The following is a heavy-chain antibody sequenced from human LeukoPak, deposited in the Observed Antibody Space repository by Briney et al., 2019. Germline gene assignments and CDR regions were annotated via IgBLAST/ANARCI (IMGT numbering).Heavy chain of an antibody. Sequence: PSETLSLTCTVSGGSISSYYWSWIRQPPGKGLEWIGYIYYSGSTNYNPSLKSRVTISVDTSKNQFSLKLSSVTAADTAVYYCARLNRGSLDYWGQGTLVTVSS. CDR1: GGSISSYY. CDR2: IYYSGST. J-gene: IGHJ4*02. D-gene: IGHD3-16*01. CDR3: ARLNRGSLDY. V-gene: IGHV4-59*08.